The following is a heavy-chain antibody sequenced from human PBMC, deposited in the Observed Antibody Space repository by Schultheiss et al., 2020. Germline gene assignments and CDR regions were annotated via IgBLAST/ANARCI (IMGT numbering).Heavy chain of an antibody. D-gene: IGHD3-16*01. CDR3: ARRGGFPYYAMDV. Sequence: SETLSLTCTVSGGSISSSSYYWSWIRQSPGKGLEWIGEINYSGSTSYNPSLTSRVNMSVDTSKNQVSLKLASMTAADTAVYFCARRGGFPYYAMDVWGQGITVTVSS. CDR2: INYSGST. V-gene: IGHV4-39*07. CDR1: GGSISSSSYY. J-gene: IGHJ6*02.